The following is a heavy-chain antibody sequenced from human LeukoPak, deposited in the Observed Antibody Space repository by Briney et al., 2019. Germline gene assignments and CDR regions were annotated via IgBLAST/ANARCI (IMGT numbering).Heavy chain of an antibody. Sequence: GGSLRLSCAASGFTFDDYGMTWVRQAPGKGLEWVSSINWNGGSTGYADSVKGRFTISRDNAKNSLYLQMNSLRAEDTAVYYCARDRYYYDSSGYFKWFDPWGQGTLVTVSS. CDR2: INWNGGST. V-gene: IGHV3-20*04. CDR1: GFTFDDYG. D-gene: IGHD3-22*01. CDR3: ARDRYYYDSSGYFKWFDP. J-gene: IGHJ5*02.